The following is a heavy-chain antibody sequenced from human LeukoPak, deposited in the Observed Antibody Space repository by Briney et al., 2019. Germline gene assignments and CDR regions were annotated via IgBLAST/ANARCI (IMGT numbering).Heavy chain of an antibody. CDR2: MYYSGST. CDR3: ARAERRYWFDP. CDR1: GGSISSYY. Sequence: SETLSLTCTVSGGSISSYYWSWIRQPPGKGLEWIGYMYYSGSTNYNPSLKSRVTISGDTSKNQFSLKLSSVTAADTAVYYWARAERRYWFDPWGQGTLVTVSS. V-gene: IGHV4-59*01. D-gene: IGHD1-1*01. J-gene: IGHJ5*02.